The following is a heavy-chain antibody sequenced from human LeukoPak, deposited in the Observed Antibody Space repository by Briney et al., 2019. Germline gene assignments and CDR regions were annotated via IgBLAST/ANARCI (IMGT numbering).Heavy chain of an antibody. CDR2: VYYTGST. D-gene: IGHD3-10*01. Sequence: SETLSLTWSVAGGSISSYYWSWIRQPPGRGREWMAYVYYTGSTNYNTSLKSRVTMSVDTSMNQFSLKLNSVTAADTAVYYCARLVYYQDTFDIWGQGTLVTVSS. CDR3: ARLVYYQDTFDI. V-gene: IGHV4-59*01. J-gene: IGHJ3*02. CDR1: GGSISSYY.